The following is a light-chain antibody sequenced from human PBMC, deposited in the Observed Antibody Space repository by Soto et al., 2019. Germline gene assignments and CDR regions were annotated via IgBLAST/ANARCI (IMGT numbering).Light chain of an antibody. CDR3: RQYNSYSKT. CDR2: DAS. J-gene: IGKJ1*01. V-gene: IGKV1-5*01. Sequence: DIQMTQSPSTLSASVGDRVTITCRASQSISSWLAWYQQKPGKAPKLLIYDASSLESGVPSRFSGSGSGTEFTLTISSLQPDDFATYYCRQYNSYSKTFGQGTKVE. CDR1: QSISSW.